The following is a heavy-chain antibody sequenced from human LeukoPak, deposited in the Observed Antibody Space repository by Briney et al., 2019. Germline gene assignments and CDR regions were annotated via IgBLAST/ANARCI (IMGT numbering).Heavy chain of an antibody. V-gene: IGHV3-23*01. J-gene: IGHJ5*02. CDR2: ISGSGGST. CDR1: GFTFSSYA. D-gene: IGHD3-3*01. CDR3: AKDKYDFWSGYFPDP. Sequence: GGSLRPSCAASGFTFSSYAMSWVRQAPGKGLEWVSAISGSGGSTYYADSVKGRFTISRDNSRNTLYLQMNSLRAEDTAVYYCAKDKYDFWSGYFPDPWGQGTLVTVSS.